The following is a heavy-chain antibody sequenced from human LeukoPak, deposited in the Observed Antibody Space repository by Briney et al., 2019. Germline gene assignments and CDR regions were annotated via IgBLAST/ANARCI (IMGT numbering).Heavy chain of an antibody. V-gene: IGHV7-4-1*02. Sequence: ASVKVSCKASGYTFTSYAMNWVRQAPGQGLEWMGWINTNTGNPTYAQGFTGRFVFSLDTSVSTAYLQISSLKAEDTAVYYCARGGREQQLPRFEYGNWFDPWGQGTLVTVSS. J-gene: IGHJ5*02. D-gene: IGHD6-13*01. CDR2: INTNTGNP. CDR3: ARGGREQQLPRFEYGNWFDP. CDR1: GYTFTSYA.